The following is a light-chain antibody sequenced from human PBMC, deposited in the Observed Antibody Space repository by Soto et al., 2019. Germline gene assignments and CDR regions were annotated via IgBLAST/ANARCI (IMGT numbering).Light chain of an antibody. Sequence: VVMTQSPATLSVSPGERATLSCRASENVGTNVAWYQQKPGQAPRLLIYGASTRATGVPAKFSGSGSGTECTLTISSLQSEEFAVYYCQQYNKWGLAFGGGTKVEIK. CDR3: QQYNKWGLA. CDR1: ENVGTN. CDR2: GAS. J-gene: IGKJ4*01. V-gene: IGKV3D-15*01.